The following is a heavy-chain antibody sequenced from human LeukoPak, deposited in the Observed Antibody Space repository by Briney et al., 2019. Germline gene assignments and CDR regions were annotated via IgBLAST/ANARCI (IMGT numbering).Heavy chain of an antibody. J-gene: IGHJ4*02. Sequence: GGSLRLSCAASGFTFSSYWMHWVRQVPGRGLVWVSRINSDGSSTTYADSVKGRFTISRDNTKNTLFLQMNSLRDEDTAVYYCPRDASFKADYWGQGTLVTVSS. CDR1: GFTFSSYW. CDR2: INSDGSST. V-gene: IGHV3-74*01. CDR3: PRDASFKADY.